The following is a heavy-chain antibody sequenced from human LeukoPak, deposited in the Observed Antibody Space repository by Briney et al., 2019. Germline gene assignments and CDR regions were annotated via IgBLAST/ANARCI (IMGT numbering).Heavy chain of an antibody. Sequence: SETLSLTCAVYGGSFSGYYWSWIRQPPGKGLERIGEINHSGSTNYNPSLKSRVTISVDTSKNQFSLKLSSVTAADTAVYYCARGRSYYDSSGYYGYWGQGTLVTVSS. D-gene: IGHD3-22*01. V-gene: IGHV4-34*01. CDR2: INHSGST. CDR3: ARGRSYYDSSGYYGY. CDR1: GGSFSGYY. J-gene: IGHJ4*02.